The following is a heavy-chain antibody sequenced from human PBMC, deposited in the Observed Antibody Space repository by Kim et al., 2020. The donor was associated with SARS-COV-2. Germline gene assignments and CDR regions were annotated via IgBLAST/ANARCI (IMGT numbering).Heavy chain of an antibody. CDR3: ARHHTSPGPWWGHYYGSGSYSPTYFDY. CDR1: GYSFTSYW. CDR2: IYPGDSDT. Sequence: GESLKISCKGSGYSFTSYWIGWVRQMPGKGLEWMGIIYPGDSDTRYSPSFQGQVTISADKSISTAYLQWSSLKASDTAMYYCARHHTSPGPWWGHYYGSGSYSPTYFDYWGQGTLVTVSS. D-gene: IGHD3-10*01. V-gene: IGHV5-51*01. J-gene: IGHJ4*02.